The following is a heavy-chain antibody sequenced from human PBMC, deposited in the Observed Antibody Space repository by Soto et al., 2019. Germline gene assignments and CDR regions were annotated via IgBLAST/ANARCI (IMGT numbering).Heavy chain of an antibody. J-gene: IGHJ5*02. CDR1: GGYVSRDVYY. CDR2: IYYNGGT. Sequence: SETLSLTCTVSGGYVSRDVYYWSWIRQLTGKGLERIGNIYYNGGTKYHPSLRGRVTISIDASKNQFSLKLSSVTAADTAVYYCTRDSGLYCGGDCYSHWFDPWGQGTPVTVSS. CDR3: TRDSGLYCGGDCYSHWFDP. D-gene: IGHD2-21*02. V-gene: IGHV4-61*08.